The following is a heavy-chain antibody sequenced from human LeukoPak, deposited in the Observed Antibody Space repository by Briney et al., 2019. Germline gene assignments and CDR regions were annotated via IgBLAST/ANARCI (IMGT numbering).Heavy chain of an antibody. J-gene: IGHJ4*02. CDR2: ISYDGSNK. CDR3: ARDQILDYYGSGMFDY. D-gene: IGHD3-10*01. CDR1: GFTFSSYW. Sequence: GGSLRLSCAASGFTFSSYWMSWVRQAPGKGLEWVAVISYDGSNKYYADSVKGRFTISRDNSKNTLYLQMNSLRAEDTAVYYCARDQILDYYGSGMFDYWGQGTLVTVSS. V-gene: IGHV3-30-3*01.